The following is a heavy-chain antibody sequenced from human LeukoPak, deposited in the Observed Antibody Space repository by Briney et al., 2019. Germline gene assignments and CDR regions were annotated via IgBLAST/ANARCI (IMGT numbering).Heavy chain of an antibody. CDR3: ARANNWSGYFSYYYYGMDV. CDR2: INPNSGGT. Sequence: GASVKVSCKASGYTFTGYYMHWVRQAPGQGLEWMGWINPNSGGTNYAQKFQGRVTTTRDTSISTAYMELSRLRSDDTAVYYCARANNWSGYFSYYYYGMDVWGQGTTVTVSS. J-gene: IGHJ6*02. D-gene: IGHD3-3*01. CDR1: GYTFTGYY. V-gene: IGHV1-2*02.